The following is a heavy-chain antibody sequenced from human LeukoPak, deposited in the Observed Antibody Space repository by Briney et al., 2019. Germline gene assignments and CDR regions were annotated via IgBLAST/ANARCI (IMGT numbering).Heavy chain of an antibody. D-gene: IGHD1-26*01. CDR1: GFTFSTFW. CDR3: ARDTGSFGY. J-gene: IGHJ4*02. V-gene: IGHV3-7*01. Sequence: PGGSLRLSCVASGFTFSTFWMIWVRQAPGKGLEWVANIKQDGSENYYVDSVKGRFTISRDNAKNSLYLQMNSLRAEDTAVYYCARDTGSFGYWGQGALVTVSS. CDR2: IKQDGSEN.